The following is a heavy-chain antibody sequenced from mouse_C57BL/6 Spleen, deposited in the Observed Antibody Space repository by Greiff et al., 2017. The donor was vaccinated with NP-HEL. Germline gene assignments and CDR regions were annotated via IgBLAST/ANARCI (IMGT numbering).Heavy chain of an antibody. J-gene: IGHJ2*01. CDR1: GYTFTDYY. D-gene: IGHD1-1*01. Sequence: EVQLQQSGPELVKPGASVKISCKASGYTFTDYYMNWVKQSHGKSLEWIGDINPNNGGTSYNQKFKGKATLTVDKSSSTAYMELRSLTSDDSAVYYCASPIYGYWGQGTTLTVSS. CDR3: ASPIYGY. V-gene: IGHV1-26*01. CDR2: INPNNGGT.